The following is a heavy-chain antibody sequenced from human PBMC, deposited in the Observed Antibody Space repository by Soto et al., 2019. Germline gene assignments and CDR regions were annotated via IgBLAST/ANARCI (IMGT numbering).Heavy chain of an antibody. CDR2: LIGGHYGT. CDR3: RKGKSTGGIDWFDP. D-gene: IGHD2-21*01. CDR1: GFTLQNYA. Sequence: LRLSCTASGFTLQNYAMAWVRQAPGKGLEWVSTLIGGHYGTAYSYSVQGRFTVSRDNCKNCLYLQMNSLGVEDTAMYFCRKGKSTGGIDWFDPWCQGSLVTDSS. J-gene: IGHJ5*02. V-gene: IGHV3-23*01.